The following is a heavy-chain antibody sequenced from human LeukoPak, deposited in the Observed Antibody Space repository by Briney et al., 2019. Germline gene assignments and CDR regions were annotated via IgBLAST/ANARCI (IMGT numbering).Heavy chain of an antibody. Sequence: ASVKVSCKVSGYTLTELSMHWVRQAPGKGLEWMGGFDPEDGETIHAQKFQGRVTMTEDTSTDTAYMELSSLRSEDTAVYYCATGWELLRAFDIWGQGTMVTVTS. CDR1: GYTLTELS. D-gene: IGHD1-26*01. V-gene: IGHV1-24*01. J-gene: IGHJ3*02. CDR2: FDPEDGET. CDR3: ATGWELLRAFDI.